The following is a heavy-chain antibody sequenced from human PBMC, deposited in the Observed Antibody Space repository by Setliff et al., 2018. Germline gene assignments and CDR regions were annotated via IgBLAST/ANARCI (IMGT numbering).Heavy chain of an antibody. Sequence: PGGSLRLSCAASGFTFNSYSINWVRQAPGKGLEWVSSISSTGSYKPYADSVRGRFTISRDNAKNSVDLQMSSLRPEDTAVYYCARNSIGYYFDPWGQGTLVTVSS. CDR3: ARNSIGYYFDP. D-gene: IGHD3-22*01. V-gene: IGHV3-21*04. CDR1: GFTFNSYS. J-gene: IGHJ5*02. CDR2: ISSTGSYK.